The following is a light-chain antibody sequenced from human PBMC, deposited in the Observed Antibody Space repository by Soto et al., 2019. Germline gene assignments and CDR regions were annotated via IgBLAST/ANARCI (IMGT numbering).Light chain of an antibody. V-gene: IGLV2-11*01. CDR1: SSDVGGYNY. J-gene: IGLJ1*01. Sequence: QSVLTQPRSVSGTPGQSVSISCTGTSSDVGGYNYVSWYQQHPGKAPKVMIYDVNKRPSGVPDRFSGSKSGNTASLTISGLQSEDESDYYCCSYAGRYIYVFGTGTKV. CDR3: CSYAGRYIYV. CDR2: DVN.